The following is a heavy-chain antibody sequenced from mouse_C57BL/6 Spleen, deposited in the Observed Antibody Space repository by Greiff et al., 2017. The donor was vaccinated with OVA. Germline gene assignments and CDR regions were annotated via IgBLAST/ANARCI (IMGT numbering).Heavy chain of an antibody. D-gene: IGHD1-1*01. CDR2: ISYDGSN. J-gene: IGHJ1*03. V-gene: IGHV3-6*01. Sequence: EVQLQQSGPGLVKPSQSLSLTCSVTGYSITSGYYWNWIRQFPGNKLEWMGYISYDGSNNYNPSLKNRISITRDTSKNQFFLKLNSVTTEDTATYYCARAEFYGSSYWYFDVWGTGTTVTVSS. CDR1: GYSITSGYY. CDR3: ARAEFYGSSYWYFDV.